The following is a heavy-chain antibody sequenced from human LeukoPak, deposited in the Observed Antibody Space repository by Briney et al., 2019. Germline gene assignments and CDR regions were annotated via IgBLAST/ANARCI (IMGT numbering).Heavy chain of an antibody. CDR1: GGSFSGYY. D-gene: IGHD4-17*01. CDR3: ARGATVNVFDI. CDR2: INHSGST. J-gene: IGHJ3*02. V-gene: IGHV4-34*01. Sequence: SETLSLTCAVYGGSFSGYYWSWIRQPPGKGLEWIGEINHSGSTNYNPSLKSRVTISVDTSKNQFSLKLSSVTAADTAVYYCARGATVNVFDIGGQGKMVTVS.